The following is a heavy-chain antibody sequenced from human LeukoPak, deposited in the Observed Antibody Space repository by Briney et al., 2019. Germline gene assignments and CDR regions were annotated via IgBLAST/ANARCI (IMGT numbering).Heavy chain of an antibody. V-gene: IGHV1-2*02. CDR2: INPNSGGT. J-gene: IGHJ4*02. Sequence: ASVKVSCKASGYTLTGYYMHWVRQAPGQGLEWMGWINPNSGGTNYAQKFQDRVTMTRDTPISTAYMELSRLRSDDTAVYYCARYYYGSGSYYNSLNYWGQGTQVTVSS. CDR1: GYTLTGYY. CDR3: ARYYYGSGSYYNSLNY. D-gene: IGHD3-10*01.